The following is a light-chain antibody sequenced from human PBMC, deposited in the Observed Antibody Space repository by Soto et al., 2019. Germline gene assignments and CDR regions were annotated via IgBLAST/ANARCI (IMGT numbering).Light chain of an antibody. J-gene: IGKJ1*01. CDR1: QSVSSN. CDR3: QKSTNWPQWT. V-gene: IGKV3-15*01. Sequence: EIVLTQSPSTLSLSPGERATLPCKSSQSVSSNLAWYQQKPGQAHRLIIYGAYNRATGIPDRFSGSGSGTEFTLTIRRLKSEDFAVYYCQKSTNWPQWTLG. CDR2: GAY.